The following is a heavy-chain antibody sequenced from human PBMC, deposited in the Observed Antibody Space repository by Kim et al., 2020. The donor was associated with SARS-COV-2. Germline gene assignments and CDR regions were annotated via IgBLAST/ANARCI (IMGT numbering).Heavy chain of an antibody. CDR2: INAGNGDT. CDR1: GYTFNTYA. D-gene: IGHD3-3*01. J-gene: IGHJ4*02. Sequence: ASVKVSCKASGYTFNTYAMHWVRQAPGQRLEWMGWINAGNGDTGYSQMFQGRVTLTRDTSASIAYMQLSRLRSEDTAVYYCVRDHRDGRGYFVLDYWGQG. CDR3: VRDHRDGRGYFVLDY. V-gene: IGHV1-3*01.